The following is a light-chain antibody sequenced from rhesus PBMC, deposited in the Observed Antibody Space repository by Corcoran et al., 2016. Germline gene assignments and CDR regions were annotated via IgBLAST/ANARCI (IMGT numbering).Light chain of an antibody. CDR1: QGISSW. J-gene: IGKJ2*01. CDR3: QQYNSAPYS. V-gene: IGKV1-21*01. Sequence: DIQMTQSPSSLSASVGDRVTITCRASQGISSWLAWYQQKPGKAHKLLIYKASSFQSGVPSMFSGSGAWTDVTCTISSLQPEDFATYYCQQYNSAPYSFGQGTKVEIK. CDR2: KAS.